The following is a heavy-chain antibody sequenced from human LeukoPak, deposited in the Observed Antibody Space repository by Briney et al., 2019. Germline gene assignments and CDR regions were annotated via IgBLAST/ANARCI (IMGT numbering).Heavy chain of an antibody. V-gene: IGHV3-49*04. CDR1: GFTFGDYS. Sequence: GSLRLSCTASGFTFGDYSMSWVRQAPGKGRGWVGFIRSKVDGGTTEYAASVKGRFTISRDDSKSIAYLQMNSLKTEDTAVYYCNRRGPEWIPIWSGFDYWGQGTLVTVSS. CDR2: IRSKVDGGTT. CDR3: NRRGPEWIPIWSGFDY. D-gene: IGHD5-18*01. J-gene: IGHJ4*02.